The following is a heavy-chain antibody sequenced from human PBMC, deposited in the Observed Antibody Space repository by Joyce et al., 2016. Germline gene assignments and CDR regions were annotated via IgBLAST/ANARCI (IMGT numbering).Heavy chain of an antibody. Sequence: HLVQSGADMEKPGASVRVSCQSSGYTFVNHGISWLRQAPGQVLEWRAWTSTSNGYKIYSQKFRDRVSMTTDSSTRAAYMELRGLRSDDTAVYYCAGNVGRSSVTTDYWGQGTLVTVSS. CDR3: AGNVGRSSVTTDY. J-gene: IGHJ4*02. V-gene: IGHV1-18*04. CDR1: GYTFVNHG. D-gene: IGHD4-17*01. CDR2: TSTSNGYK.